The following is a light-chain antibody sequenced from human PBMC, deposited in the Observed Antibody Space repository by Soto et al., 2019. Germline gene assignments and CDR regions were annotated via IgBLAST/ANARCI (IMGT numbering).Light chain of an antibody. CDR2: GAS. CDR3: QQYNNWPPIT. J-gene: IGKJ5*01. V-gene: IGKV3-15*01. Sequence: VVMPQSPTTLSLAPGERAPLSSRASQSVSSNLAWYQQKPGQAPRLLIYGASTRATGIPARFSGSGSGTEFTLTISSLQSEDFAVYYCQQYNNWPPITFGQGTRLEIK. CDR1: QSVSSN.